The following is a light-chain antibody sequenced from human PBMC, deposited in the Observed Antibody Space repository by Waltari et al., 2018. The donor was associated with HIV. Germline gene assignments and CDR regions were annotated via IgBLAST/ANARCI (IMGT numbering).Light chain of an antibody. Sequence: EIVMTQSPATLSVSTGERATLSCSASQSVSSNLAWYQQKHGQAPTGLIAGASTSATGMPARFSGSGSGTEFTLTISSLQSEDFAVYYCQQYYSWPLTFGQGTKVEIK. CDR2: GAS. CDR3: QQYYSWPLT. CDR1: QSVSSN. J-gene: IGKJ1*01. V-gene: IGKV3-15*01.